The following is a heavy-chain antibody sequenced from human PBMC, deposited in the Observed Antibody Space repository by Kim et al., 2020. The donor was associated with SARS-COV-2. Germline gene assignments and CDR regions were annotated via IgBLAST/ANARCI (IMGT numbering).Heavy chain of an antibody. CDR1: GFSVRSYG. D-gene: IGHD6-13*01. J-gene: IGHJ4*02. Sequence: GGSLRLSCAASGFSVRSYGFHWVRQAPGKGLEWVALISHDGVNRHFADSVKGRFTISRDNSKNTLFLQMNSLRAEDTAVYFCARDYSASWNYFDSWGQGTLVTVSS. CDR3: ARDYSASWNYFDS. V-gene: IGHV3-33*05. CDR2: ISHDGVNR.